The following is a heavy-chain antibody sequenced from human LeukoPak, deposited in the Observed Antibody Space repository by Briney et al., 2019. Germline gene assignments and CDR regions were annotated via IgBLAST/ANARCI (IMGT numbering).Heavy chain of an antibody. V-gene: IGHV3-74*01. J-gene: IGHJ4*02. CDR3: AIQGGTVY. Sequence: PGGSLRLSCTASEFTFSDYYVDWVRQAPGKGLVWVSRIKSDGSSTSYADSVEGRFTISRDDAENTLYLQMSSLRAEDTAVYYCAIQGGTVYWGQGTLVTVSS. D-gene: IGHD1-26*01. CDR1: EFTFSDYY. CDR2: IKSDGSST.